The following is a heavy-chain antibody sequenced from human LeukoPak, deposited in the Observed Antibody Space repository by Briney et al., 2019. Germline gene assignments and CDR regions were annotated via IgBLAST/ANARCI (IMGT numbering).Heavy chain of an antibody. V-gene: IGHV3-23*01. Sequence: PGGSLRLSCAASGFTFSSYGMHWVRQAPGKGLEWVSAISGSGGSTYYADSVKGRFTISRDNSKNTLYLQMNSLRAEDTAVYYCAKDLTQQWLDPCDAFDIWGQGTMVTVSS. CDR2: ISGSGGST. CDR3: AKDLTQQWLDPCDAFDI. CDR1: GFTFSSYG. J-gene: IGHJ3*02. D-gene: IGHD6-19*01.